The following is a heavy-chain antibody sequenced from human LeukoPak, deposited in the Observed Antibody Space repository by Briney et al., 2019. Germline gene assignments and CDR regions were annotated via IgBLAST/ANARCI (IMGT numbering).Heavy chain of an antibody. D-gene: IGHD3-10*01. CDR1: GFTFNNYA. J-gene: IGHJ4*02. CDR3: ARIRGVAYFDY. Sequence: PGGSLRLSCSASGFTFNNYAMHWVRQAPGKGLEWVSSISSSSSYIYYADSVKGRFTISRDNAKNSLYLQMNSLRAEDTAVYYCARIRGVAYFDYWGQGTLVTVSS. V-gene: IGHV3-21*01. CDR2: ISSSSSYI.